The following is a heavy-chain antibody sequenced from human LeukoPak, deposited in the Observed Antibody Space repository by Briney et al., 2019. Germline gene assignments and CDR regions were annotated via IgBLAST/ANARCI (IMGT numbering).Heavy chain of an antibody. Sequence: GESLKISCKGSGYNFPNFWLGWVRQMSGKGLEWMGIIYPGDSATRYSPSFQGQVTISADKSISTAYLQWSSLKASDTAMYYCARRFYYVDYWGQGTLVTVSS. CDR2: IYPGDSAT. J-gene: IGHJ4*02. CDR1: GYNFPNFW. CDR3: ARRFYYVDY. V-gene: IGHV5-51*01.